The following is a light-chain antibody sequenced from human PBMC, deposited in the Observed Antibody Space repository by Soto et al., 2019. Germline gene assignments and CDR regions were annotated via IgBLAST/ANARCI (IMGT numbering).Light chain of an antibody. CDR1: QSVSSK. V-gene: IGKV3-15*01. J-gene: IGKJ5*01. CDR2: GAS. Sequence: EIVMTQSPATLSVSPGERVTLSCGARQSVSSKLAWYQQKRGQAPRLIIYGASTRARGIPARFSGSGSGTEFTLTISSLQSEDFAVYYGQQYNSWPPITFGQGTRLEIK. CDR3: QQYNSWPPIT.